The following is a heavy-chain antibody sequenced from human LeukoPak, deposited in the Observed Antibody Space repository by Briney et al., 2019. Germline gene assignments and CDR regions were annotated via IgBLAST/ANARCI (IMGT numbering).Heavy chain of an antibody. V-gene: IGHV1-69*01. Sequence: SSLKVSCKAPVGTFSTYALSCVRQAPGQGLEWRGGIIPIFVTANSTQTIPGRVRIAAEESTSTAYMELSSLRSEGTVVYYCARALSTMVRGVYYYYGMDVWGKGTTVTVSS. J-gene: IGHJ6*04. CDR1: VGTFSTYA. D-gene: IGHD3-10*01. CDR2: IIPIFVTA. CDR3: ARALSTMVRGVYYYYGMDV.